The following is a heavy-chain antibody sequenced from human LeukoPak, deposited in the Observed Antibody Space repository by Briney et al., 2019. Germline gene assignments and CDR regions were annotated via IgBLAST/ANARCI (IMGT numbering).Heavy chain of an antibody. CDR1: GFTFSSYG. CDR3: ARAKAAMVSYYYYYYMDV. CDR2: ISGSGGST. V-gene: IGHV3-23*01. J-gene: IGHJ6*03. Sequence: GGSLRLSCAASGFTFSSYGMSWVRQAPGKGLEWVSAISGSGGSTYYADSVKGRFTISRDNAKNSLYLHMNSLRAEDTAVYYCARAKAAMVSYYYYYYMDVWGKGTTVTVSS. D-gene: IGHD5-18*01.